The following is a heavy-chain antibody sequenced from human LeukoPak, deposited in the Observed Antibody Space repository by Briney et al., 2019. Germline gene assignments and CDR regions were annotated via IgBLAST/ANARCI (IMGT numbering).Heavy chain of an antibody. CDR2: ISPGDFDT. CDR3: ARHQGGMDV. Sequence: GECLKISCKASGYSFTTYWVAWVRQMPGKGLEWLGMISPGDFDTRYTPSFKGQVTISADKSISTAYLQWSSLKASDTATYYCARHQGGMDVWGQGTTVTVSS. J-gene: IGHJ6*02. V-gene: IGHV5-51*01. CDR1: GYSFTTYW.